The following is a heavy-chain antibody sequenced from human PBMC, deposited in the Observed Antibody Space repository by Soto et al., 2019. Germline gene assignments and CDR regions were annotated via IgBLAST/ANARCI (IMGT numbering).Heavy chain of an antibody. CDR1: GYTFTDYY. J-gene: IGHJ4*02. CDR3: ARVYYDSSGYLDY. Sequence: ASVKVSCKASGYTFTDYYLHWVRQAPGQGLELMGWINPKNGATIYAQKFQGRVTMTRDTSISTAYMELSRLRSDDTAVYSCARVYYDSSGYLDYWGQGTLVNVSS. CDR2: INPKNGAT. V-gene: IGHV1-2*02. D-gene: IGHD3-22*01.